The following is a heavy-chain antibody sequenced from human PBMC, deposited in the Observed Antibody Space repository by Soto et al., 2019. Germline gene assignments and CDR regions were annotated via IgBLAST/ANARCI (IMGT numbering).Heavy chain of an antibody. CDR3: ARATYDSTSDPLDY. CDR2: INSDGSST. V-gene: IGHV3-74*01. Sequence: EVQLVESGGGLVQPGGSLRLSCAASGFTFSSYWMHWVRQAPGKGLVWVSRINSDGSSTTYADSVKGRFTISRDNAKNTLYLQMNSLRAEDTAVYFCARATYDSTSDPLDYCGQGTLVTVAS. J-gene: IGHJ4*02. CDR1: GFTFSSYW. D-gene: IGHD3-22*01.